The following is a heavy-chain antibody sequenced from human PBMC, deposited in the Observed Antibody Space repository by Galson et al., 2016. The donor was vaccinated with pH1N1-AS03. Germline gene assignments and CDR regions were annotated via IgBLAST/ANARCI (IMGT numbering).Heavy chain of an antibody. CDR3: GRHLRNSYSMDV. CDR1: GGSINSYY. J-gene: IGHJ6*02. Sequence: LSLTCTVSGGSINSYYWTWIRQPPGKGLEWIGQIYYTGDIIYTPSLRSRVTISVDTSKNQLSLSLSSVTAADPALYYCGRHLRNSYSMDVWGQGTTVTVSS. V-gene: IGHV4-59*08. CDR2: IYYTGDI. D-gene: IGHD2-21*01.